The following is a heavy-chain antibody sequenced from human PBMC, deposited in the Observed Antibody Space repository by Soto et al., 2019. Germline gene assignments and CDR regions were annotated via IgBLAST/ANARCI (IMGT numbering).Heavy chain of an antibody. V-gene: IGHV3-33*01. J-gene: IGHJ4*02. D-gene: IGHD2-15*01. Sequence: QVQLVESGGGVVQPGRSLRLSCAASGFTFSSYGMNWVRQAPGKGLEWVAAIWYDGSNKYYADSVKGRFTISRDNSKNTLYLQMNIMRAEDTAVYCWERGGEYCSGGSYYYGYFDYWGQGTMVTVSS. CDR3: ERGGEYCSGGSYYYGYFDY. CDR2: IWYDGSNK. CDR1: GFTFSSYG.